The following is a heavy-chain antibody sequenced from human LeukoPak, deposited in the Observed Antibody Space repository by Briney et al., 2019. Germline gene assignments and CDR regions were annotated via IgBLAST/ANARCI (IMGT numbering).Heavy chain of an antibody. CDR3: AELRGGAFDI. Sequence: GGSLRLSCAASGFTFSSYSMNWVRQAPGKGLEWVSYISNSSSTIYYADSVKGRFTISRDNAKNSLYLQINSLRAEDTAVYYCAELRGGAFDIWGQGTMATVSS. D-gene: IGHD1-26*01. J-gene: IGHJ3*02. CDR2: ISNSSSTI. V-gene: IGHV3-48*01. CDR1: GFTFSSYS.